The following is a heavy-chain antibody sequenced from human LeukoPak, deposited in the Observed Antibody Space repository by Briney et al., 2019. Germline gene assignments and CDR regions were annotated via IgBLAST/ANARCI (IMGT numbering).Heavy chain of an antibody. CDR2: IVVGSGNT. CDR1: GSTFTSSA. V-gene: IGHV1-58*02. J-gene: IGHJ3*02. Sequence: GASVKVSCKASGSTFTSSAMQWVRQARGQRLEWIGWIVVGSGNTNYAQKFQERVTITRDMSTSTAYMELSSLRSEDTAVYYCAADYYDSSGSDAFDIWGQGTMVTVSS. CDR3: AADYYDSSGSDAFDI. D-gene: IGHD3-22*01.